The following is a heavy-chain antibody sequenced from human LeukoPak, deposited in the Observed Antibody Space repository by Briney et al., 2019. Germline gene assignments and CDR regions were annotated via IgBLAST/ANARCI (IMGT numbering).Heavy chain of an antibody. CDR2: INPNSGGT. CDR1: GYTFTDYY. J-gene: IGHJ4*02. V-gene: IGHV1-2*02. CDR3: ARVGPYFDY. Sequence: GASVKVSCKASGYTFTDYYMHWVRQAPGQGLEWMGWINPNSGGTHYAQKFQGRVTMTRDTSISTVYMELTRLTSDDTAVYYCARVGPYFDYWGQGTLVTVSS.